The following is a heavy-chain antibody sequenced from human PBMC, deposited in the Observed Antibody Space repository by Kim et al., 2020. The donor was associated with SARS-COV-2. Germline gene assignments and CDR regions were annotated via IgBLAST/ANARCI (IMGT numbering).Heavy chain of an antibody. CDR1: GGSISSGGYY. V-gene: IGHV4-31*03. J-gene: IGHJ4*02. D-gene: IGHD2-2*01. CDR2: IYYSGST. CDR3: AGTSSTSHGGFDY. Sequence: SETLSLTCTVSGGSISSGGYYWSWIRQHPGKGLEWIGYIYYSGSTYYNPSLKSRVTISVDTSKNQFSLKLSSVTAADTAVYYCAGTSSTSHGGFDYWGQGTLVTVSS.